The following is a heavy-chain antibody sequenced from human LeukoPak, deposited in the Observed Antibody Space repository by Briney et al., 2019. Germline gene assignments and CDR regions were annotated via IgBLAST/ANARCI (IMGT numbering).Heavy chain of an antibody. CDR2: IPYDGSNT. CDR3: AKNTKPTLVTPDF. V-gene: IGHV3-30*18. Sequence: GGSLRLSCAASGFSLSSYGMHWVRQAPGKGLEWVAVIPYDGSNTYYADSVKGRFTISRDNSKNTLYLQMNSLRAEDSAVYYCAKNTKPTLVTPDFWGQGTLVTVSS. CDR1: GFSLSSYG. J-gene: IGHJ4*02. D-gene: IGHD4-23*01.